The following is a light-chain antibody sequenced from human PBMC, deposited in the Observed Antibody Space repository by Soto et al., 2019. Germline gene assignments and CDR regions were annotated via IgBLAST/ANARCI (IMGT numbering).Light chain of an antibody. CDR2: ATS. CDR3: QQRYSTPYT. CDR1: QSISSY. J-gene: IGKJ2*01. V-gene: IGKV1-39*01. Sequence: DLQMTQSPSSLAAAVGDRVTITCRASQSISSYLNWYQQKPGKAPKLLIYATSSLQSGVPSRFSGSGSGTDFTLTISSLQLEDFATYYCQQRYSTPYTLGQGTKLEIK.